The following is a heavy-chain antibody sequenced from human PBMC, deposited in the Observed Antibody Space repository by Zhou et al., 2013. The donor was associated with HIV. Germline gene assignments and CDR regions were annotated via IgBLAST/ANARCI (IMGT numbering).Heavy chain of an antibody. V-gene: IGHV1-2*02. CDR3: ARDRDSSGWYAGAFDI. CDR1: GYTFIGYY. CDR2: INPNSGGT. D-gene: IGHD6-19*01. Sequence: QVQLVQSGAEVKKPGASVKVSCKTSGYTFIGYYMHWVRQAPGQGLEWMGWINPNSGGTNYAQKFQGRVTMTGGTSISTAYMELSRLRSDDTAVYYCARDRDSSGWYAGAFDIWGQGTMVTVSS. J-gene: IGHJ3*02.